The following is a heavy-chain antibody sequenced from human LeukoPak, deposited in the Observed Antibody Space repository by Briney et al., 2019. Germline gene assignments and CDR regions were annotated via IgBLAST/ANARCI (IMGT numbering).Heavy chain of an antibody. J-gene: IGHJ2*01. CDR2: IYYSGST. D-gene: IGHD3-22*01. CDR3: ARDPRRYYDSSGYTDWYFDL. V-gene: IGHV4-59*01. CDR1: GGSTSSYY. Sequence: PSETLSLTCTVSGGSTSSYYWSWIRQPPGKGLEWIGYIYYSGSTNYNPSPKSRVTISVDTSKNQFSLKLSSVTAADTAVYYCARDPRRYYDSSGYTDWYFDLWGRGTLVTVSS.